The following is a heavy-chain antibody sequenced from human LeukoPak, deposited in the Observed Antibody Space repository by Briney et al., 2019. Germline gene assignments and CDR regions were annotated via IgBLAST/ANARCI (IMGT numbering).Heavy chain of an antibody. CDR1: GYTFTSCD. CDR3: ARGRRNYDILTGYDY. CDR2: MNPNSGNT. Sequence: GASVKVFCKASGYTFTSCDINWVRQATGQGLEWMGWMNPNSGNTGYAQKFQGRVTMTRNTSISTAYMELSSLRSEDTAVYYCARGRRNYDILTGYDYWGQGTLVTVSS. V-gene: IGHV1-8*01. J-gene: IGHJ4*02. D-gene: IGHD3-9*01.